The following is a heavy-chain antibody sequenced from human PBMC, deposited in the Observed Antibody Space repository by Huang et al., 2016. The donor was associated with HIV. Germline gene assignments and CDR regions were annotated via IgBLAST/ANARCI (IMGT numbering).Heavy chain of an antibody. CDR3: ATTGDYDFYSAFDI. Sequence: EVQLVQSGAEVKKPGESLKISCQGFGYSFTSYWIAWVRQRPGKGLEWRGITYPGYSDTRYSPSFQGQVTIAADKSINTAYLQWTDLRASDTAMYYCATTGDYDFYSAFDIWGQGTTVAVSS. D-gene: IGHD4-17*01. CDR2: TYPGYSDT. CDR1: GYSFTSYW. J-gene: IGHJ3*02. V-gene: IGHV5-51*01.